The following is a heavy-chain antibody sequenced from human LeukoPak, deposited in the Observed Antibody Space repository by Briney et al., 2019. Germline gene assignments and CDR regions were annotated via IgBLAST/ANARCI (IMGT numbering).Heavy chain of an antibody. CDR2: INPDGREK. D-gene: IGHD2-21*02. CDR1: GFSLSNNW. Sequence: GGSLRLSCADSGFSLSNNWMSWLRQAPGKGLEWVAHINPDGREKFYVDSVKGRFTISRDNAKRSLSLQMNSLRVGDTALYHCATCGDYVQTWGQGTLVTVSS. J-gene: IGHJ5*02. V-gene: IGHV3-7*01. CDR3: ATCGDYVQT.